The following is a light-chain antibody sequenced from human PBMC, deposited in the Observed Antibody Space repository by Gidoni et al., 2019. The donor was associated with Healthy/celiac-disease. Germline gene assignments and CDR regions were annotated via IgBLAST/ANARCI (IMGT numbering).Light chain of an antibody. V-gene: IGKV1-5*03. CDR1: QSISSW. Sequence: DIQMTQSPSTLSASVGDRVTLTCRAGQSISSWLAWYPQKPGKAPKLLIYKASSLESGVPSRFSGSGSGTEFTLTISSLQPDDFATYYCQQYNSYPGWTFGQGTKVEIK. CDR2: KAS. J-gene: IGKJ1*01. CDR3: QQYNSYPGWT.